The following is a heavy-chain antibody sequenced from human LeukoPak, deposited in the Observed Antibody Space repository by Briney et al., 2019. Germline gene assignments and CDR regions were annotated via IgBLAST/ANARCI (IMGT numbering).Heavy chain of an antibody. CDR1: GGSISSYY. V-gene: IGHV4-59*01. CDR2: IYYSGST. Sequence: PSETLSLTCTVSGGSISSYYWSWIRQPPGKGLEWVGYIYYSGSTDYNPSLKSRVTISVDTSKNQFSLKLSSVTAADTAVYYCARDVFFGTEHVPPFMDVWGKGTTVTISS. CDR3: ARDVFFGTEHVPPFMDV. J-gene: IGHJ6*03. D-gene: IGHD3-10*01.